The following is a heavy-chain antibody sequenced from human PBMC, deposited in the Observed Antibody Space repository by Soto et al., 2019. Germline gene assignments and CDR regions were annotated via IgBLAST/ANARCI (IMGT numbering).Heavy chain of an antibody. CDR1: GFTVSSNY. D-gene: IGHD3-22*01. CDR2: IYSGGST. CDR3: ARDYSSGYTPYYYYGMDV. J-gene: IGHJ6*02. Sequence: PGGSLRLSCAASGFTVSSNYMSWVRQAPGKGLEWVSVIYSGGSTYYADSVKGRFTISRDNSKNTLYLQMNSLRAEDTAVYYCARDYSSGYTPYYYYGMDVWGQGTTVTVS. V-gene: IGHV3-53*01.